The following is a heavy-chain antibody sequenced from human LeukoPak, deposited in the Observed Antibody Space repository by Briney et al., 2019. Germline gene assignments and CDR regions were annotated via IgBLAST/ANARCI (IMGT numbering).Heavy chain of an antibody. Sequence: ASVKVSFMASGYTFINYYMHWVRQAPGQGLELLGIMNPGGGGTSYAQKFQGRVTMTRDTSTSTVSMELSSLKSEDTAVYYCARGGDNSYFDYWGQGTLVTVSS. D-gene: IGHD4-23*01. CDR2: MNPGGGGT. J-gene: IGHJ4*02. CDR1: GYTFINYY. V-gene: IGHV1-46*01. CDR3: ARGGDNSYFDY.